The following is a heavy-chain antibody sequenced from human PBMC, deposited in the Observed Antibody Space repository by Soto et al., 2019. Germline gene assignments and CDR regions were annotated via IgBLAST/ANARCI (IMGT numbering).Heavy chain of an antibody. CDR1: GYTFTGYY. V-gene: IGHV1-2*02. CDR2: INPNSGGT. CDR3: ARAGGYCSGGSCYSHYYYGMDV. D-gene: IGHD2-15*01. J-gene: IGHJ6*02. Sequence: ASVKVSCKASGYTFTGYYMHWVRQAPGQGLEWMGWINPNSGGTNYAQKFQGRVTMTRDTSISTAYMELSRLRSDDTAVYYCARAGGYCSGGSCYSHYYYGMDVWGQGTTVTVSS.